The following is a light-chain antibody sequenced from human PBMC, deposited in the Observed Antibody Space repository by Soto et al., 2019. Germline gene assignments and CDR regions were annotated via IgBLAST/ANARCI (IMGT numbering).Light chain of an antibody. CDR3: CSYAGGGSGPCV. CDR1: SSAFASYNL. Sequence: QSVLTQPASVSGSPGQSITISCTGTSSAFASYNLVSWYQQHPGKDPKIIISEVSKRPSGVSTRFSASKSGNTASLTISGLQVEDEADYYCCSYAGGGSGPCVFGSGTKVTVL. CDR2: EVS. J-gene: IGLJ1*01. V-gene: IGLV2-23*02.